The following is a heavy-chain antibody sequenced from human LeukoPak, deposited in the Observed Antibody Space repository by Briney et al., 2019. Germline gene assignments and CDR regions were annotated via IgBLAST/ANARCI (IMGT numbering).Heavy chain of an antibody. CDR1: GYTFNNYA. V-gene: IGHV3-23*01. CDR3: VKGGQDCSPTTCYYD. J-gene: IGHJ4*02. CDR2: INGDGSRT. Sequence: GGSLRLSCAASGYTFNNYAVSWVRQAPGKGLEWLSAINGDGSRTYYADSVKGRFTISRDNSKNTGYLQMNSLRPGDTALYYCVKGGQDCSPTTCYYDWGQGTLVTVSS. D-gene: IGHD2-2*01.